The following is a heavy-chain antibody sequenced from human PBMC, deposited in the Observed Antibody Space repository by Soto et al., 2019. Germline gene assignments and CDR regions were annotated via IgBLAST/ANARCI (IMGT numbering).Heavy chain of an antibody. CDR1: GYSISSSKW. V-gene: IGHV4-28*01. Sequence: QVQLQESGPGLVKPSDTLSLTCAVSGYSISSSKWWGWIRQPPGKGLEWIGYIYYSGATYYNPSLKSRVTMSVDTSKNQFSPKLTSVTAVDTAVYYCARREIQGPLDYWGQGTLVSVSS. CDR2: IYYSGAT. CDR3: ARREIQGPLDY. J-gene: IGHJ4*02. D-gene: IGHD1-26*01.